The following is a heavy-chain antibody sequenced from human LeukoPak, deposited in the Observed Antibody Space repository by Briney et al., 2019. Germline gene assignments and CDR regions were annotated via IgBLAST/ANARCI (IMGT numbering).Heavy chain of an antibody. CDR3: ARDQGYGMDV. Sequence: SETLSLTCTVSGGCISSYYWSWIRQPPGKGLEWIGYIYYSGSTNYNPSLKSRVTISVDTSKNQFSLNLSSVTAADTAVYYCARDQGYGMDVWGQGTTVTVSS. V-gene: IGHV4-59*01. CDR2: IYYSGST. CDR1: GGCISSYY. J-gene: IGHJ6*02.